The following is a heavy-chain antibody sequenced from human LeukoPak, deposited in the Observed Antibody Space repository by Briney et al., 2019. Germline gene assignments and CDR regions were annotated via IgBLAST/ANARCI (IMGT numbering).Heavy chain of an antibody. CDR1: GYTFTGYY. Sequence: ASVKVSCKASGYTFTGYYMHWVRQAPGQGLEWMGWINPNSGGTNYAQKFQGRVTMTRDTSISTAYMELSRLRSDDTAVHYCARDPMVRGSDWFDPWGQGTLVTVSS. CDR2: INPNSGGT. D-gene: IGHD3-10*01. V-gene: IGHV1-2*02. J-gene: IGHJ5*02. CDR3: ARDPMVRGSDWFDP.